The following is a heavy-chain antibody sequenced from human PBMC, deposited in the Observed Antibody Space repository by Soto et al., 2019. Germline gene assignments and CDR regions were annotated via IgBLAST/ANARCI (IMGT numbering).Heavy chain of an antibody. CDR2: ISYSGST. J-gene: IGHJ5*02. V-gene: IGHV4-59*01. CDR1: GASISTYY. Sequence: QVQLQESGPGLVKPSDTLSLTCTVSGASISTYYWSWIRHPPGKGLEWIGYISYSGSTNYNPSLKSRVTISFDASKNEISLQVRSATAADAAVYYCARDLKEYCSDGKCNWFDPWGQGTLVTVSS. CDR3: ARDLKEYCSDGKCNWFDP. D-gene: IGHD2-15*01.